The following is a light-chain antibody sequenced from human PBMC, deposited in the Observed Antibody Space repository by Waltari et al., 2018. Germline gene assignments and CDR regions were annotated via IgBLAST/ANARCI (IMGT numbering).Light chain of an antibody. CDR1: QGISSN. Sequence: IRMTQSPFSLSASVGARVTITCWASQGISSNFAWYQQKPAKATKLFIYYASSLQSGFPSRFSGSASGTAYTLTISSLQPEDFATYYCQQYYSTPRFTFGPGTKVDIK. V-gene: IGKV1D-43*01. CDR2: YAS. CDR3: QQYYSTPRFT. J-gene: IGKJ3*01.